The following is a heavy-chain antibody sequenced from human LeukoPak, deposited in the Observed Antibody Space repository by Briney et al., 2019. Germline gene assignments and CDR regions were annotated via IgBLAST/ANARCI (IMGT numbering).Heavy chain of an antibody. CDR2: ISPNGVIT. Sequence: GGSLRLSCAASGFTFSTYNMNWVRQAPGKGLEWVSGISPNGVITYYADSVKGRFTISRDNSKGTVYLQMNSLRPEDTAVYYCAKDDAWLQYGNWGRGTLVTVSS. J-gene: IGHJ4*02. CDR3: AKDDAWLQYGN. D-gene: IGHD5-24*01. CDR1: GFTFSTYN. V-gene: IGHV3-23*01.